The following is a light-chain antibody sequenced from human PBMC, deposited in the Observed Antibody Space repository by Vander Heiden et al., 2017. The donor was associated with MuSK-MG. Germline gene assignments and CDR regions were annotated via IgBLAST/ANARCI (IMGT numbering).Light chain of an antibody. J-gene: IGKJ1*01. CDR1: QSISSY. Sequence: DIQMTQSPSSLSASIGDRVTITCRASQSISSYLNWYQQKPGKAPKLLIYASSSLQSGVPSRFSGSGSGTDFTFTIATLLPEDFATYYCQQSYSTPRTFAYEVKVGI. CDR2: ASS. V-gene: IGKV1-39*01. CDR3: QQSYSTPRT.